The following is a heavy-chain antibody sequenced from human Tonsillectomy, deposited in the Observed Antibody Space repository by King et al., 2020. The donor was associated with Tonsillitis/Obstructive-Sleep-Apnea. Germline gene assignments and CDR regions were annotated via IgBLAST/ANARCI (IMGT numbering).Heavy chain of an antibody. D-gene: IGHD2-2*02. V-gene: IGHV4-31*03. Sequence: VQLQESGPGLVKPSQTLSLTCTVSGGSISSGGYYWSWIRQHPGKGLEWIGYIYYSVSTYYNPSLKSRVTISVDTSKNQFSLKLSSVTAADTAVYYCARVSGYCSSTSCYTNNAFDIWAKGQWSPSLQ. CDR1: GGSISSGGYY. CDR3: ARVSGYCSSTSCYTNNAFDI. J-gene: IGHJ3*02. CDR2: IYYSVST.